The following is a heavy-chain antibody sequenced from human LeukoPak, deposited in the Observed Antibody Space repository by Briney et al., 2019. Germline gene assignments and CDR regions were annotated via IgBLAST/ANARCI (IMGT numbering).Heavy chain of an antibody. CDR3: ARHGIFGVVIMMEFDY. CDR1: GGSISSYY. J-gene: IGHJ4*02. Sequence: SETLSLTCTVSGGSISSYYWSWIRQPAGKGLEWIGRIYTSGSTNYNPSLKSRVTISVDTSKNQFSLKLSSVTAADTAVYYCARHGIFGVVIMMEFDYWGQGTLVTVSS. V-gene: IGHV4-4*07. D-gene: IGHD3-3*01. CDR2: IYTSGST.